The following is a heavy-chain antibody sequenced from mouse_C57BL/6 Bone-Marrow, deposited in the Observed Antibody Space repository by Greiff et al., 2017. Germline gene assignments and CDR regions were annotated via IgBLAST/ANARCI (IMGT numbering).Heavy chain of an antibody. CDR1: GYTFTSYW. D-gene: IGHD3-2*02. CDR3: TRGEAYVPWFAY. Sequence: VQLQQSGTVLARPGASVKMSCKTSGYTFTSYWMHWVKQRPGQGLEWIGAIYPGNSDTSYNQKFKGKAKLTAVTSASTAYMELSSLTNEDSAVYYCTRGEAYVPWFAYWGQGTLVTVSA. J-gene: IGHJ3*01. V-gene: IGHV1-5*01. CDR2: IYPGNSDT.